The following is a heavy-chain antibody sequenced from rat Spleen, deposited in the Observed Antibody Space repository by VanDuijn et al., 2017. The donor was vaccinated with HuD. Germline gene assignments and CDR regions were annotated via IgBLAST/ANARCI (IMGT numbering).Heavy chain of an antibody. CDR1: GFTFSNYY. J-gene: IGHJ2*01. V-gene: IGHV5-25*01. Sequence: EVQLVESGGGLVQPGRSMKLSCAASGFTFSNYYMAWVRQAPTKGLEWVASITTGGGNTYYRDSVKGRFIISRDNAKSTLYLQMESLRSEDTATYYCASPLGTGDYWGQGVMVTVSS. CDR3: ASPLGTGDY. CDR2: ITTGGGNT. D-gene: IGHD1-5*01.